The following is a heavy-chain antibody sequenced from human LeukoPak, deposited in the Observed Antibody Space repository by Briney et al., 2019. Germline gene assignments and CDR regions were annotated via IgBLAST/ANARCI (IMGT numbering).Heavy chain of an antibody. CDR2: IKPRNGDT. CDR1: GYTFTVNH. J-gene: IGHJ4*02. Sequence: ASVKVSCKASGYTFTVNHLHWVLHAPGQAPERMGKIKPRNGDTEYPQKFQARVAMTRDTSTNTAYMELRSLRSDDTAIYYCARDVGVHARGNALDHWGQGSLVTVSS. D-gene: IGHD2-8*01. V-gene: IGHV1-2*02. CDR3: ARDVGVHARGNALDH.